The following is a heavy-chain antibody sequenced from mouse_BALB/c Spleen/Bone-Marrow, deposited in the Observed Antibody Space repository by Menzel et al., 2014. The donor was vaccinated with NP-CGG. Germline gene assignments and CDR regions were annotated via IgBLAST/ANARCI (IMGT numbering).Heavy chain of an antibody. Sequence: VQLKESGPELVKPGASVKMSCKASGYTFTSYLIHWVKQKPGQGLEWIGYITPYNDDTKYNEKFKGKATLTSDKSSSTAYMELSSLTSEDSAVYYCARWGGTPYFYYWGQGTTLTVSS. D-gene: IGHD4-1*01. V-gene: IGHV1-14*01. CDR2: ITPYNDDT. CDR3: ARWGGTPYFYY. J-gene: IGHJ2*01. CDR1: GYTFTSYL.